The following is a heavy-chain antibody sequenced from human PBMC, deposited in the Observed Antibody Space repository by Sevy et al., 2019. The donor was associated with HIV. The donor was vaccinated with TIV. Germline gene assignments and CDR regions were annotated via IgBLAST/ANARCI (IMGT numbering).Heavy chain of an antibody. Sequence: ASVKVSCKASGYTFTSYDINWVRQATGQGLEWMGWLNPNGGNTGYAQKFQGRVTMTRNTSISTAYMELSSLRSEDTAVYYCARSNVVVVAANEGEIDYCGQGTLVTV. J-gene: IGHJ4*02. CDR2: LNPNGGNT. D-gene: IGHD2-15*01. CDR1: GYTFTSYD. CDR3: ARSNVVVVAANEGEIDY. V-gene: IGHV1-8*01.